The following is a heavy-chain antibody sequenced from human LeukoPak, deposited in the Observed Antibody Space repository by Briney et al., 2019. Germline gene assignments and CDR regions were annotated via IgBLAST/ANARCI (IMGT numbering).Heavy chain of an antibody. CDR2: IYYSGST. J-gene: IGHJ4*02. Sequence: PSETLSLTCTVSGGSISSGGYYWSWIRQHPGKGPEWIGYIYYSGSTYYNPSLKSRVTISVDTSKNQFSLKLSSVTAADTAVYYCARLPLGYYYFDYWGQGTLVTVPS. D-gene: IGHD3-22*01. CDR3: ARLPLGYYYFDY. CDR1: GGSISSGGYY. V-gene: IGHV4-31*03.